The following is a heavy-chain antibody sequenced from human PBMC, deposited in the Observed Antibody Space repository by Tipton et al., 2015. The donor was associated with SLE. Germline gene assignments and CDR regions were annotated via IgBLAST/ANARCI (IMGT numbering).Heavy chain of an antibody. CDR2: NQHSGST. D-gene: IGHD5-12*01. CDR1: VYSIKSDYY. Sequence: LRLSSTVSVYSIKSDYYWGWIRQPPGKGLEWIATNQHSGSTYPNPSPNSRVTTSFDTSTNQFSLKLTSVTAADTAVYYCAMDTSTWLRFDYWGQGTLITVSS. J-gene: IGHJ4*02. CDR3: AMDTSTWLRFDY. V-gene: IGHV4-38-2*02.